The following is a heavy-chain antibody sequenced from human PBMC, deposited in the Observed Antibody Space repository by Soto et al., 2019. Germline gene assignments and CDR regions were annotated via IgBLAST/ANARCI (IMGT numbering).Heavy chain of an antibody. V-gene: IGHV5-10-1*01. D-gene: IGHD6-19*01. CDR2: IAPSDSYT. Sequence: XESLKISCKGTGYSFTSYWISWVREVPGEGLERLGRIAPSDSYTNYSPSFQGHVTFSADKSISTAYLQWSSLKASDTAMYYCATQGIAVAGGAFDIWGKGPMVTV. CDR3: ATQGIAVAGGAFDI. J-gene: IGHJ3*02. CDR1: GYSFTSYW.